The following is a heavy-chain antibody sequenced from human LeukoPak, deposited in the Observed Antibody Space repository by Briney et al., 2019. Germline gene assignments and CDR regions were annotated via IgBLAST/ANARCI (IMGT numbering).Heavy chain of an antibody. J-gene: IGHJ3*02. CDR3: ARVYSSGWYRAFDI. V-gene: IGHV4-39*01. D-gene: IGHD6-19*01. Sequence: SETLSLTCTVSGGSISSSSYYWRWIRQPPGKGLEWIGSLYYSGSPYYNPSLKRRVTISVDTSKNQFSLKLSSVTAADTAVYYCARVYSSGWYRAFDIWGQGTMVTVSS. CDR2: LYYSGSP. CDR1: GGSISSSSYY.